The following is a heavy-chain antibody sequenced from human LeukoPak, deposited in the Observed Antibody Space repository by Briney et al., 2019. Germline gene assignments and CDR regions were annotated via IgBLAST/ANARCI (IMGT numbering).Heavy chain of an antibody. CDR2: IRYDGSKK. Sequence: GGSLRLSCAASGFTFSSYGMHWVRQAPGKGLEWVAFIRYDGSKKYYADSVKGRFTISRDNSKNTLYVQINSLRAEDTAVYYCATLGYCSGGSCYTYYYYYMDVWGKGTTVTISS. V-gene: IGHV3-30*02. J-gene: IGHJ6*03. CDR1: GFTFSSYG. D-gene: IGHD2-15*01. CDR3: ATLGYCSGGSCYTYYYYYMDV.